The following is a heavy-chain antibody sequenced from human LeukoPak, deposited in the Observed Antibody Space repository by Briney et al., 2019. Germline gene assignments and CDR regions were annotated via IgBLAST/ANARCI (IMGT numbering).Heavy chain of an antibody. J-gene: IGHJ4*02. CDR2: IYYTGST. D-gene: IGHD2-15*01. CDR1: GGSISTYY. Sequence: SETLSLTCTVSGGSISTYYWSWIRQPPGKGLEWIGYIYYTGSTSYNPSLKSRVTMSLDASKNQFSLELNSVTPADTAVYYCARGDCSGGSCYLSLTTIDYWGQGTLVTVSS. CDR3: ARGDCSGGSCYLSLTTIDY. V-gene: IGHV4-59*01.